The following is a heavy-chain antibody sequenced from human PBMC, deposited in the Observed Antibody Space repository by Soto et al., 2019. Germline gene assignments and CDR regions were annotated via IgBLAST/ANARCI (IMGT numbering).Heavy chain of an antibody. CDR2: ISYDGSDK. Sequence: GGSLRLSCAASGFTFSSYAMHWVRQAPGKGLEWVALISYDGSDKDYADSVKGRFTISRDNSRNTLFLQMNSLRAEDTAVYYCARDYYKYYDSSGYYRSRGYWGQGTLVTVCS. D-gene: IGHD3-22*01. J-gene: IGHJ4*02. CDR3: ARDYYKYYDSSGYYRSRGY. V-gene: IGHV3-30-3*01. CDR1: GFTFSSYA.